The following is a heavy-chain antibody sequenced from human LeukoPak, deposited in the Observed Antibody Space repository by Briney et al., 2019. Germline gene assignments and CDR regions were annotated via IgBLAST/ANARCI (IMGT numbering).Heavy chain of an antibody. Sequence: TGGSLRLSCAASGFTFSSYGMHWVRQAPGKGLELVAFIRYDGNNKYYTDSVKGRFTISRDNSKNTLYLQMNSLRAEDTAVYYCAKGGYSIAAAGYFDYWGQGTLVTVSS. V-gene: IGHV3-30*02. D-gene: IGHD6-13*01. CDR2: IRYDGNNK. CDR1: GFTFSSYG. CDR3: AKGGYSIAAAGYFDY. J-gene: IGHJ4*02.